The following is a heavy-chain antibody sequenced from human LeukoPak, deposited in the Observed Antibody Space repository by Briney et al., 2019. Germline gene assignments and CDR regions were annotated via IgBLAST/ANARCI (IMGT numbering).Heavy chain of an antibody. CDR1: GGSISSGSYY. D-gene: IGHD3-9*01. J-gene: IGHJ4*02. Sequence: PSQTLSLACTVSGGSISSGSYYWSWIRQPAGKGVEWIGRIYTSGSTNYNPSLKSRVTISVDTSKNQFSLKLSSVTAADTAVYYCATLSILTGYYTFDYWGQGTLVTVSS. CDR2: IYTSGST. CDR3: ATLSILTGYYTFDY. V-gene: IGHV4-61*02.